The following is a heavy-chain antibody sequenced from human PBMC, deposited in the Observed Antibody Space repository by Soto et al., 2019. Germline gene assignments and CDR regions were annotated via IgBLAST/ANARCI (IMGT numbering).Heavy chain of an antibody. J-gene: IGHJ4*02. V-gene: IGHV3-7*01. CDR3: ARSHTVTTTGDLGD. Sequence: GPLRLSGAAAGFSFSSYSMRWVRQAPGKGLEWVANIKQDGSEKYYVDSVKGRFTISRDNAKNSLYLQMNSLRAEDTAVYYSARSHTVTTTGDLGDWGQGTLVTVSA. CDR1: GFSFSSYS. CDR2: IKQDGSEK. D-gene: IGHD4-4*01.